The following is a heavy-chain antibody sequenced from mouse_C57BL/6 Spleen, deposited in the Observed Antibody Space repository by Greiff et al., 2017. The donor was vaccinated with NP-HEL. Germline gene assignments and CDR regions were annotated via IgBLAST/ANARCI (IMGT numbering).Heavy chain of an antibody. CDR3: ARSKGDYDVFDY. V-gene: IGHV1-69*01. Sequence: VKLQQPGAELVMPGASVKLSCKASGYTFTSYWMHWVKQRPGQGLEWIGEIDPSDSYTNYNQKFKGKSTLTVDKSSSTAYMQLSSLTSEDSAVYYCARSKGDYDVFDYWGQGTTLTVSS. CDR1: GYTFTSYW. CDR2: IDPSDSYT. D-gene: IGHD2-4*01. J-gene: IGHJ2*01.